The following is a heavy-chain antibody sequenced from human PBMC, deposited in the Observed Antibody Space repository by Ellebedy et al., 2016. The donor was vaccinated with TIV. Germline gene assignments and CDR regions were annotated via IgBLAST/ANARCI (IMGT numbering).Heavy chain of an antibody. CDR1: GFTFSSCG. CDR3: AKDRLGATLGFDY. D-gene: IGHD1-26*01. V-gene: IGHV3-33*03. CDR2: VWNDGSKD. Sequence: GGSLRLXCAASGFTFSSCGMHWVRQAPGKGLEWVAVVWNDGSKDYYGDSVKGRFTISRDNSKNTLYLQMNSLGADDTAVYYCAKDRLGATLGFDYWGQGTLVTVSS. J-gene: IGHJ4*02.